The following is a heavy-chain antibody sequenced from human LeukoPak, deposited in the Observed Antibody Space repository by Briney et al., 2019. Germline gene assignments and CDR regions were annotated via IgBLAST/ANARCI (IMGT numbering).Heavy chain of an antibody. J-gene: IGHJ4*02. CDR2: MNPSSGNT. V-gene: IGHV1-8*01. Sequence: GASVKVSCKASGYTFTSYDINWVRQATGQGLEWLGWMNPSSGNTGYAQKFQGRVTMTRDTSISTAYMELSSLRSEDAAVYYCATIWTGYPFDYWGQGTLVTVSS. D-gene: IGHD3/OR15-3a*01. CDR3: ATIWTGYPFDY. CDR1: GYTFTSYD.